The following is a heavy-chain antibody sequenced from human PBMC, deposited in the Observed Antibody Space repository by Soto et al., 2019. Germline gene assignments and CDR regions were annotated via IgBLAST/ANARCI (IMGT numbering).Heavy chain of an antibody. CDR3: ARDIDNRDYYYGLDV. CDR1: GFVFKNYE. D-gene: IGHD1-20*01. Sequence: GGSLRLSCVATGFVFKNYEMNWVRQAPGKGLEWISYISNSGNTIYVADSMRGRFTISRDNAKNSLFLQMNSLRADDTAVYYCARDIDNRDYYYGLDVWGQGTAVTVSS. V-gene: IGHV3-48*03. CDR2: ISNSGNTI. J-gene: IGHJ6*02.